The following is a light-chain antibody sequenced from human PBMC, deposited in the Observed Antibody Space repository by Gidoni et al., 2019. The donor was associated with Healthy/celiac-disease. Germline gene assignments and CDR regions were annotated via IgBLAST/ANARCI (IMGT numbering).Light chain of an antibody. CDR1: QSVSSY. J-gene: IGKJ2*03. CDR2: DAS. V-gene: IGKV3-11*01. Sequence: EFVLTQSPATLSLSPGERATLSCRASQSVSSYLAWYQQKPGQAPRLLIYDASNRATGIPARFSGSGSGTDFTLTISSLETEDFAVYYCQQRSNWPPMYSFGQETKLEIK. CDR3: QQRSNWPPMYS.